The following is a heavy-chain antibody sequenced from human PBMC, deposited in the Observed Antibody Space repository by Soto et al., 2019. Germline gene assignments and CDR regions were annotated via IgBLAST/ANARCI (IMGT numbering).Heavy chain of an antibody. D-gene: IGHD3-10*01. J-gene: IGHJ5*02. CDR1: GLTLSNYP. Sequence: QVQLVESGGGVVQPGRSLRLSCAASGLTLSNYPMHWVRQAPGKGLEWVALISLDGGNKFYADSVKGRFTISRDNSKNTLYLQMNSLRPEDTAVYYCATVPRGPSDPWGQGTLVTVSS. CDR3: ATVPRGPSDP. CDR2: ISLDGGNK. V-gene: IGHV3-30-3*01.